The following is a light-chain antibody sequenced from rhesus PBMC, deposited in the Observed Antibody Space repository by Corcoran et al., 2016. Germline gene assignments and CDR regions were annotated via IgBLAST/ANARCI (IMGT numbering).Light chain of an antibody. CDR2: GAS. Sequence: QVILTQSPATLSLSPGERATLSCRASQSVSSYLAWYQQKPGQAPRPLINGASSRATGIPDRYSGSGSGTDFTLTISSLEPEDVGVYPCYQHSSGYSFGQGTKVEIK. CDR3: YQHSSGYS. V-gene: IGKV3-10*01. J-gene: IGKJ2*01. CDR1: QSVSSY.